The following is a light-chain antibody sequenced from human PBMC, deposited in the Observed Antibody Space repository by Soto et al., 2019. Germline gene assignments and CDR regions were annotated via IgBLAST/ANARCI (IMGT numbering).Light chain of an antibody. CDR3: QQVKSFLPLT. CDR2: AAS. J-gene: IGKJ4*01. V-gene: IGKV1-9*01. CDR1: QDISSH. Sequence: IQLTQSPSSLSASVGDSVTITCRASQDISSHLAWYQQKLGKAPKVLIYAASTLESGIPSRFSGSGSGTDFTLTISSLQAEDFATYYCQQVKSFLPLTFGGGTKVDIK.